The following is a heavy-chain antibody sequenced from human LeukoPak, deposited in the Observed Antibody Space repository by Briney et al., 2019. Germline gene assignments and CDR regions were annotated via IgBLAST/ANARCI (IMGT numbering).Heavy chain of an antibody. Sequence: GGSLRLSCAASGFTFSHSAMSWVRQAPGKGLEWVSNISGGDVSTYYADSVKGRFTISRDNAKNSLYLQMNSLRAEDTALYYCAKDFYDSSGYYDYWGQGTLVTVSS. J-gene: IGHJ4*02. CDR1: GFTFSHSA. D-gene: IGHD3-22*01. CDR2: ISGGDVST. V-gene: IGHV3-23*01. CDR3: AKDFYDSSGYYDY.